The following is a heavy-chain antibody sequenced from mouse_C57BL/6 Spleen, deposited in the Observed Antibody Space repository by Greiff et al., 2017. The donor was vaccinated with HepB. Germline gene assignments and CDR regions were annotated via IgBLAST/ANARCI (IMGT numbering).Heavy chain of an antibody. D-gene: IGHD1-1*01. CDR3: ARGYYGSSQFAY. V-gene: IGHV1-82*01. CDR1: GYAFSSSW. CDR2: IYPGDGDT. J-gene: IGHJ3*01. Sequence: VQVVESGPELVKPGASVKISCKASGYAFSSSWMNWVKQRPGKGLEWIGRIYPGDGDTNYNGKFKGKATLTADKSSSTAYMQLSSLTSEDSAVYFCARGYYGSSQFAYWGQGTLVTVSA.